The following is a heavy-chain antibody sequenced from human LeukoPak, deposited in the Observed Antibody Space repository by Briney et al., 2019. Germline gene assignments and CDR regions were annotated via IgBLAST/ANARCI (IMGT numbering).Heavy chain of an antibody. CDR3: AKDPGIVAQADY. J-gene: IGHJ4*02. CDR2: ISYDGSNK. Sequence: GGPLRLSRTASGFTFSSYGMHWVRQAPGKGLEWVAVISYDGSNKYYADSVKGRFTISRDNSKNTLYLQMNSLRAEDTAVYYCAKDPGIVAQADYWGQGTLVTVSS. CDR1: GFTFSSYG. D-gene: IGHD3-22*01. V-gene: IGHV3-30*18.